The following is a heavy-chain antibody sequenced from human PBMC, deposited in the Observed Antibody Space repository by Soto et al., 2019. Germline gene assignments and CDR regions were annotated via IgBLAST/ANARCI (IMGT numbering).Heavy chain of an antibody. CDR1: GGSVSSGIYY. V-gene: IGHV4-39*01. CDR3: AGSIAAAGGAIRYFDY. D-gene: IGHD6-13*01. CDR2: IYYSGST. J-gene: IGHJ4*02. Sequence: SETLSLTCTVSGGSVSSGIYYWSWIRQPPGKGLEWIGSIYYSGSTYYNPSLKSRVTISVDTSKNQFSLKLNSVTAADTVVYYCAGSIAAAGGAIRYFDYWGQGTLVTVSS.